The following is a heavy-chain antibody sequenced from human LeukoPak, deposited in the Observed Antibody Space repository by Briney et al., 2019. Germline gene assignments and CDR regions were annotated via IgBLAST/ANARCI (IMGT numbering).Heavy chain of an antibody. Sequence: GGSLRLSCEASEFTFSTYTLHWVRQAPGKGLDWVAVISSDGYNQYYADSVKGRFTISRDNFKDTLYLQMNSLRAEDTAVYYCARDSYGMDVWGQGTTVTVSS. CDR2: ISSDGYNQ. CDR3: ARDSYGMDV. J-gene: IGHJ6*02. V-gene: IGHV3-30-3*01. CDR1: EFTFSTYT.